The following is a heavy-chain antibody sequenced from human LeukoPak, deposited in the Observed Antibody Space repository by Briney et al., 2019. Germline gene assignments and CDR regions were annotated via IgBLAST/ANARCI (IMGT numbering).Heavy chain of an antibody. CDR1: GYTLTELS. D-gene: IGHD3-3*01. Sequence: ASVKVSCKVSGYTLTELSMHWVRQAPGKGLEWMGGFDPEDGETIYAQMFQGRVTMTEDASTDTAYMELSSLRSEDTAVYYCTVRFLEWFDAHYFDYWGQGTLVTVSS. CDR3: TVRFLEWFDAHYFDY. J-gene: IGHJ4*02. CDR2: FDPEDGET. V-gene: IGHV1-24*01.